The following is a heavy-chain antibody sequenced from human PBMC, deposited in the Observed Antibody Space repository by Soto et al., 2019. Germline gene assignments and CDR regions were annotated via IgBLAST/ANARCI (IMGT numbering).Heavy chain of an antibody. CDR2: INYNGTST. V-gene: IGHV3-64D*06. J-gene: IGHJ4*02. CDR3: LSATYYYSSGTYYKTLDS. D-gene: IGHD3-10*01. Sequence: PGGSLRLSCSASGFAFSRYGIHWVRQAPGKGLEYISSINYNGTSTYYADSVKERFTISRDNSKNAVYLQMSSLRADDTAVYYCLSATYYYSSGTYYKTLDSWGQGTLVTVSS. CDR1: GFAFSRYG.